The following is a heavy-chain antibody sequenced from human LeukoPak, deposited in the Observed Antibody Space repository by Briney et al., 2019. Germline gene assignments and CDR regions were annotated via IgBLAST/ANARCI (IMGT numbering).Heavy chain of an antibody. Sequence: SETLSLTCTVSGGSISSYYWSWIRQPPGKGLEWIGYIYYSGNTNYNPSLKSRITISVDTSKNQFSLKLSSVTAADTAVYYCARYTYSGSSYYFDYWGQGTLVTVSS. D-gene: IGHD1-26*01. J-gene: IGHJ4*02. V-gene: IGHV4-59*01. CDR3: ARYTYSGSSYYFDY. CDR1: GGSISSYY. CDR2: IYYSGNT.